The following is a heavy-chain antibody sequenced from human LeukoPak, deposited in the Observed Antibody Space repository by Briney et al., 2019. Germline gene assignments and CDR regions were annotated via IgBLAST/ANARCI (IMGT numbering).Heavy chain of an antibody. CDR1: GFTFSSYA. CDR3: ATAIYYYDSSGLRDY. D-gene: IGHD3-22*01. J-gene: IGHJ4*02. Sequence: GGSLRLSCAASGFTFSSYAMSWVRQAPGKGLEWVSAISGSGCSTYYADSVKGRFTISRDNSKNTLYLQMNSLRAEDTAVYYCATAIYYYDSSGLRDYWGQGTLVTVSS. V-gene: IGHV3-23*01. CDR2: ISGSGCST.